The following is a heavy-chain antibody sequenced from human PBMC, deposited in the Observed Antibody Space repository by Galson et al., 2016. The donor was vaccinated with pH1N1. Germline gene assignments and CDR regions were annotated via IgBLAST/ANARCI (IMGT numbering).Heavy chain of an antibody. V-gene: IGHV5-51*03. D-gene: IGHD2-21*02. CDR1: GYNFAKYW. CDR3: AGRGDTYGGDAFDL. CDR2: VYPGDSDT. Sequence: QSGAEVKKPGESLMISCEGSGYNFAKYWIAWVRQMPGKGLEWMGIVYPGDSDTTYSPSFQGHVTISADKSKSSVYLQWPSLKASDTAMYYCAGRGDTYGGDAFDLWRQGRLVAISS. J-gene: IGHJ3*01.